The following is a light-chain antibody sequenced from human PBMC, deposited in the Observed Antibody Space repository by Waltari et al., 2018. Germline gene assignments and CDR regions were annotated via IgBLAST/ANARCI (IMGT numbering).Light chain of an antibody. V-gene: IGKV2-30*01. CDR3: MQGTHWPWT. Sequence: DVVMTPSPLSLPVTLGHPAPISCRSSQGLVYSDGDTYLNWFQQRPGQSPRRLIYKIFNRDSGVPDRFSGSGSGTDLTLKISRVEAEDVGVYYCMQGTHWPWTFGQGTKVEIK. CDR1: QGLVYSDGDTY. J-gene: IGKJ1*01. CDR2: KIF.